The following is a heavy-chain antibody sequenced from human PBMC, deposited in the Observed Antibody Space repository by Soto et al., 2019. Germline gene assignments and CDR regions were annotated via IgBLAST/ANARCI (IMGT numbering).Heavy chain of an antibody. Sequence: SETLSLTCTVSGGSISSSRYYWGWIRQPPGKGLERIGNFYYSGSTYSNPALKSRVTISVDRSKNQFSLKVTSVTVADTALYYCARLGGYCSSSSTSCYGFYAMDVWGQGTTVTVSS. D-gene: IGHD2-2*01. CDR1: GGSISSSRYY. CDR2: FYYSGST. J-gene: IGHJ6*02. CDR3: ARLGGYCSSSSTSCYGFYAMDV. V-gene: IGHV4-39*01.